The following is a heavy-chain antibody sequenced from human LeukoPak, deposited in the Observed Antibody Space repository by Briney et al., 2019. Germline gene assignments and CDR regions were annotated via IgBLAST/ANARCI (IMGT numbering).Heavy chain of an antibody. J-gene: IGHJ4*02. CDR1: GFSFSSYA. CDR3: ARDLRIYDSSGYSPGY. Sequence: GGSLRLSCAASGFSFSSYAMHWVRQAPGKGLEWVAIISYDGSNKYYTDSVKGRFTISRDNSKNTLYLQMNSLRAEDTAVYYCARDLRIYDSSGYSPGYWGQGTLVTVSS. CDR2: ISYDGSNK. V-gene: IGHV3-30-3*01. D-gene: IGHD3-22*01.